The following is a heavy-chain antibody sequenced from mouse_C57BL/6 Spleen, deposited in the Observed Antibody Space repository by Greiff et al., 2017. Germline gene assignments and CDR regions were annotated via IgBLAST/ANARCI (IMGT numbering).Heavy chain of an antibody. CDR2: IDPEDGET. D-gene: IGHD1-1*01. CDR3: APTIVAHWYFDV. Sequence: VQLLQSGAELVKPGASVKLSCTASGFNIKDYYMHWVKQRTEKGLEWIGRIDPEDGETKYAPKFKGKATITADTSSNTAYLQLSILTSEDTAVYYCAPTIVAHWYFDVWGTGTTVTVSS. J-gene: IGHJ1*03. CDR1: GFNIKDYY. V-gene: IGHV14-2*01.